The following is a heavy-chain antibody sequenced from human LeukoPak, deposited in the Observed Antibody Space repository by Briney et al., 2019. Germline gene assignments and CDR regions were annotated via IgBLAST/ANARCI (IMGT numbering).Heavy chain of an antibody. CDR1: GFTFSSYA. J-gene: IGHJ4*02. CDR3: ARSSPTRYSSGWYDY. V-gene: IGHV3-7*01. Sequence: GGSLRLSCAASGFTFSSYAMHWVRQAPGKGLEWVANIKQDGSEKYYVDSVKGRFTISRDNAKNSLYLQMNSLRAEDTAVYYCARSSPTRYSSGWYDYWGQGTLVTVSS. D-gene: IGHD6-19*01. CDR2: IKQDGSEK.